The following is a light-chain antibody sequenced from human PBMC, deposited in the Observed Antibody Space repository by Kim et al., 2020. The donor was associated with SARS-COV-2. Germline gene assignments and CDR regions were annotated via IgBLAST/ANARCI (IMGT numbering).Light chain of an antibody. CDR1: QSSSSW. J-gene: IGKJ2*01. CDR3: QQYNSYSYT. CDR2: KAS. V-gene: IGKV1-5*03. Sequence: SASVGDRVTITCRASQSSSSWLAWYQQKPGKAPKLLVYKASSLESGVPSMFSGSGSGTEFTLTISSLQPDDLATYYCQQYNSYSYTFGQGTKLEI.